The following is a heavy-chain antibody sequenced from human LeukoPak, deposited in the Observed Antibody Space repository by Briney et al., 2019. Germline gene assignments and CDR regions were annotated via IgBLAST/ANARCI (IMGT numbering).Heavy chain of an antibody. J-gene: IGHJ4*02. Sequence: KPGGSLRLSCAASGFTFSDYYMSWIRQAPGKGLEWVSYISNGAGTIYYADSVKGRFTISRDNAKNSLYLQMNSLRVEDTAVYYCARLSSGYYQQLATFDCWGQGILVTVSS. V-gene: IGHV3-11*04. CDR2: ISNGAGTI. CDR3: ARLSSGYYQQLATFDC. CDR1: GFTFSDYY. D-gene: IGHD3-22*01.